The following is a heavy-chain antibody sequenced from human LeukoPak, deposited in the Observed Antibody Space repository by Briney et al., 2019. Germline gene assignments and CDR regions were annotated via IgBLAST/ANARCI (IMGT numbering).Heavy chain of an antibody. CDR2: MNPNSGNT. CDR1: GYTFTSYD. Sequence: ASVKVSCKASGYTFTSYDINWVRQATGQGLEWMGWMNPNSGNTGYAQKFQGRVTMTRNTSISTAYMELSSLRSEDTAVYYCASDYYYDSSGYPHPGPDAFDTWGQGTMVTVSS. J-gene: IGHJ3*02. CDR3: ASDYYYDSSGYPHPGPDAFDT. V-gene: IGHV1-8*01. D-gene: IGHD3-22*01.